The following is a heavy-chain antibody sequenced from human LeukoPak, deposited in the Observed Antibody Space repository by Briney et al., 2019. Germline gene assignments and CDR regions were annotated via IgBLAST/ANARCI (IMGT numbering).Heavy chain of an antibody. CDR3: ARVREYYYYMDV. Sequence: GGSLRLSCAASGFTFSSYWMSWVRQAPGKGLEWVGNIKQDGSEKYYVASVKGRFTISRENAKNSLYLQMNSLRAEDTAVYYCARVREYYYYMDVWGKGTTVTVSS. J-gene: IGHJ6*03. CDR1: GFTFSSYW. D-gene: IGHD1-26*01. V-gene: IGHV3-7*01. CDR2: IKQDGSEK.